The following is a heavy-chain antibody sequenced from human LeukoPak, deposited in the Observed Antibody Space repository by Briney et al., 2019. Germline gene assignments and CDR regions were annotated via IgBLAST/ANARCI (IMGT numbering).Heavy chain of an antibody. CDR1: GFTFSSYG. CDR3: ARSGVLLWFGELTGMDV. V-gene: IGHV3-30*03. CDR2: ISYDGSNK. J-gene: IGHJ6*02. Sequence: GGSLRPSCAASGFTFSSYGMHWVRQAPGKGLEWVAVISYDGSNKYYADSVKGRFTISRDNSKNTLYLQMNSLRAEDTAVYYCARSGVLLWFGELTGMDVWGQGTTVTVSS. D-gene: IGHD3-10*01.